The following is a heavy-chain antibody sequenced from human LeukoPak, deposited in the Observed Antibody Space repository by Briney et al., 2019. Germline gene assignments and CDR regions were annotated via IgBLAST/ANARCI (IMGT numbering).Heavy chain of an antibody. CDR1: KYTFTDYW. D-gene: IGHD1-1*01. J-gene: IGHJ4*02. V-gene: IGHV5-51*01. CDR2: IFPDDSET. Sequence: GESLKISCKASKYTFTDYWIAWVRQVPGKGLERMGIIFPDDSETRYSPSFRSQVTISADKSITTAYLHWSGLKASDTGMYYCVRTVTGIKSPFDYWGQGTLVTVSS. CDR3: VRTVTGIKSPFDY.